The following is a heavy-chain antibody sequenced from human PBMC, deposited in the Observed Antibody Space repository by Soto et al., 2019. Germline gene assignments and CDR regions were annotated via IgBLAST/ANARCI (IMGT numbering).Heavy chain of an antibody. J-gene: IGHJ6*02. CDR1: GFTFSSYG. D-gene: IGHD3-10*01. V-gene: IGHV3-33*01. Sequence: QVQLVESGGGVVQPGRSLRLSCAASGFTFSSYGMHWVRQAPGKGLEWVAVIWYDGSNKYYADSVKGRFTISRDNSKNTLYLQMNRLRAEDTAVYYCARRVRGGTNYGMDVWGQGTTVTVSS. CDR2: IWYDGSNK. CDR3: ARRVRGGTNYGMDV.